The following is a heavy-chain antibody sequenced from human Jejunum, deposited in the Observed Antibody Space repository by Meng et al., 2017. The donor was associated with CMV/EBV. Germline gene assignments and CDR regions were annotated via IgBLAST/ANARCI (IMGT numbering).Heavy chain of an antibody. J-gene: IGHJ4*02. D-gene: IGHD3-16*01. CDR2: ISSSSSAI. V-gene: IGHV3-48*02. CDR1: GFSFSNDH. CDR3: ARDFWDTDYTGY. Sequence: SGFSFSNDHMNWVRQAPGRGLEWISYISSSSSAIEYADSVKGRFTSSRDNAKSSMYLQMNSLRDEDTAVYYCARDFWDTDYTGYWGQGTLVTVSS.